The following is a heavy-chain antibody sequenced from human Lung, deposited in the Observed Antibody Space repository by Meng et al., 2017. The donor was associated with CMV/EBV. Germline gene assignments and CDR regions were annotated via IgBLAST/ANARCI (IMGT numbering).Heavy chain of an antibody. CDR1: GFTFSNYA. CDR3: ARDRSYDSSGYLDY. Sequence: SXAASGFTFSNYAMHWVRQAPGKGLEWVAVMSYDGSNKYYADSVKGRFTISRDNSKNTLYLQMNSLRAEDTAMYYCARDRSYDSSGYLDYWGQGTLVTV. CDR2: MSYDGSNK. J-gene: IGHJ4*02. D-gene: IGHD3-22*01. V-gene: IGHV3-30-3*01.